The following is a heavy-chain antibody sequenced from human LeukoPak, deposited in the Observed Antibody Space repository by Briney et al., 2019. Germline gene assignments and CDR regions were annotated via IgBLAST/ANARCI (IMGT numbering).Heavy chain of an antibody. CDR2: IYYSGST. D-gene: IGHD6-25*01. J-gene: IGHJ4*02. Sequence: PSETLSLTCTVSGGSISRYSWSWLRQPPGKGLEWIAYIYYSGSTSYNPSLKSRVTISVDTSKNQFSLKLSSVTAADTAVYYCARGPPYSSGLFYFDYWGQGTLVTVSS. CDR3: ARGPPYSSGLFYFDY. V-gene: IGHV4-59*01. CDR1: GGSISRYS.